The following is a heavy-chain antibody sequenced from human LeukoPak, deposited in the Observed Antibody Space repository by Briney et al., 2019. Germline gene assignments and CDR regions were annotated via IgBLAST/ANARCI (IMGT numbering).Heavy chain of an antibody. Sequence: GGSLRLACAASGFTFDDYAMHWVRQAPGKGLEWVSGISWNSGSIGYADSVKGRFTISRDNAKHSLHLPMNSQRAEDMDLYYCARALSSSSWFDYWGQGTLVTVSS. CDR1: GFTFDDYA. J-gene: IGHJ4*02. V-gene: IGHV3-9*03. D-gene: IGHD6-13*01. CDR3: ARALSSSSWFDY. CDR2: ISWNSGSI.